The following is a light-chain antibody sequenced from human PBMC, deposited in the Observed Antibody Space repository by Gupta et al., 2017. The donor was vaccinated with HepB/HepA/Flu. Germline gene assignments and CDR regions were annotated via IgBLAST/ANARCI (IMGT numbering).Light chain of an antibody. CDR1: SGSIDSNY. V-gene: IGLV6-57*03. Sequence: NFMLPQPHSLSVSPGKTVTIACTRSSGSIDSNYVQWYQQRPGSAPTTVIYEDNQRPSGVPGRFSGSSDSSSNSASLTISGLKTEDEADYYCQSYDSSNLYVFGTGTKVTVL. CDR2: EDN. J-gene: IGLJ1*01. CDR3: QSYDSSNLYV.